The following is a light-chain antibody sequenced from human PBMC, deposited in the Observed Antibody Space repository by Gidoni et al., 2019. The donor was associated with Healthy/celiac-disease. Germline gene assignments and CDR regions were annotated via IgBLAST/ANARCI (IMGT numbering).Light chain of an antibody. V-gene: IGKV1-39*01. CDR3: QQSYSTPLYT. J-gene: IGKJ2*01. CDR1: QSISSY. Sequence: DIQMTQSPSSLSASVGDRVTITCRASQSISSYLNWYQQKPGKAPKLLICAASSLQSGAPSRFSGSGSGTDFTLTISSLQPEDFATYYCQQSYSTPLYTFGQXTKLEIK. CDR2: AAS.